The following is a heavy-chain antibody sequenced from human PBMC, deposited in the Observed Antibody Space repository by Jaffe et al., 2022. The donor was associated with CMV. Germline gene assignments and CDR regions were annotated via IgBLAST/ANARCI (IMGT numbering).Heavy chain of an antibody. CDR1: GGSISSYY. J-gene: IGHJ6*03. CDR2: IYYSGST. V-gene: IGHV4-59*01. Sequence: QVQLQESGPGLVKPSETLSLTCTVSGGSISSYYWSWIRQPPGKGLEWIGYIYYSGSTNYNPSLKSRVTISVDTSKNQFSLKLSSVTAADTAVYYCAREQRDYYYYYMDVWGKGTTVTVSS. CDR3: AREQRDYYYYYMDV.